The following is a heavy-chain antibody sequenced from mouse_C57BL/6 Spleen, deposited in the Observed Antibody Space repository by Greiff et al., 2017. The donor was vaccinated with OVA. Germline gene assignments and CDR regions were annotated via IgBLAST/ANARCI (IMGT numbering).Heavy chain of an antibody. V-gene: IGHV5-4*01. CDR3: ARDWYYGSRGYFDY. J-gene: IGHJ2*01. CDR2: ISDGGSYT. CDR1: GFTFSSYA. D-gene: IGHD1-1*01. Sequence: EVQRVESGGGLVKPGGSLKLSCAASGFTFSSYAMSWVRQTPEKRLEWVATISDGGSYTYYPDNVKGRFTISRDNAKNNLYLQMSHLKSEDTAMYYCARDWYYGSRGYFDYWGQGTTLTVSS.